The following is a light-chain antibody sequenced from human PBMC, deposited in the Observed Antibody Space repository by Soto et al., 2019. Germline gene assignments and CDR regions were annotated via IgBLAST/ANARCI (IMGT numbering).Light chain of an antibody. J-gene: IGLJ2*01. CDR3: AVWDNSLNGVA. CDR1: NSNMGRNY. V-gene: IGLV1-47*01. CDR2: RND. Sequence: QSVLTQPPSASGTPGQRVTISCSGSNSNMGRNYVYWYQQVPGTAPKLLMYRNDVRPSGVPDRFTGSKSGTLASLAISGLRSEDEADYYCAVWDNSLNGVAFGGGTKLTVL.